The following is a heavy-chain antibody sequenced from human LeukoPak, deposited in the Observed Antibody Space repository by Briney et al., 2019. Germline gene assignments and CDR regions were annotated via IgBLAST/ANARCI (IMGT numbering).Heavy chain of an antibody. CDR2: IHDDGSVK. J-gene: IGHJ6*03. D-gene: IGHD1-1*01. CDR1: EFTFSNYW. CDR3: ARDGTKRPMDV. Sequence: GGSLRLSCEAFEFTFSNYWMSWVRQAPGKGLEWVANIHDDGSVKNYADSVKGRFTISRDNAKNSLYLQMNSLRAEDTAVYYCARDGTKRPMDVWGKGTTVTVSS. V-gene: IGHV3-7*01.